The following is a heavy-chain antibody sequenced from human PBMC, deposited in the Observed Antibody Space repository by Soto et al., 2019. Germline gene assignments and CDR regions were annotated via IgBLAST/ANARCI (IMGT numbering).Heavy chain of an antibody. Sequence: EVQLVESGGGLVRPGGSLGLPVAASESTFVSYWRHWFRQVPGKGLVWVSRMDEDGGTTDYADSVKGRFIISRDNAKNTLYLQMNSLRVEDTAVYYCASDLSGRADVWGQGTTVTVSS. D-gene: IGHD3-10*01. J-gene: IGHJ6*02. CDR1: ESTFVSYW. V-gene: IGHV3-74*02. CDR3: ASDLSGRADV. CDR2: MDEDGGTT.